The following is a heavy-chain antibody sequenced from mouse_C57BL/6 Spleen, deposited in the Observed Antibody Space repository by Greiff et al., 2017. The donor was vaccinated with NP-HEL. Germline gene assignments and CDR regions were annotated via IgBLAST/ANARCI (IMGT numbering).Heavy chain of an antibody. Sequence: QVQLKESGPGLVAPSQSLSITCTVSGFSLTSYGVDWVRQSPGKGLEWLGVIWGVGSTNYNSALKSRLSISKDNSKSQVFLKMNSLQTDDTAMYYCARGVRLYYYAMDDWGQGTSVTVSS. V-gene: IGHV2-6*01. CDR3: ARGVRLYYYAMDD. J-gene: IGHJ4*01. D-gene: IGHD2-14*01. CDR1: GFSLTSYG. CDR2: IWGVGST.